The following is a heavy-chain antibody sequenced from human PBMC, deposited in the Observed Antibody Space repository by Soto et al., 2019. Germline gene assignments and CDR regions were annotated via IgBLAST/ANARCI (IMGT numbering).Heavy chain of an antibody. CDR1: GFICSSYD. J-gene: IGHJ4*01. D-gene: IGHD6-6*01. CDR2: ILVSDST. Sequence: GGSLRLSCAASGFICSSYDMSWVRQAPGKGLEWVSTILVSDSTHYEDSVRGRFTISRDDATNSVHLQMDSLSDEDTAVYYCARASIAGRRSGNDFEYWGQGTLVTVSS. CDR3: ARASIAGRRSGNDFEY. V-gene: IGHV3-23*01.